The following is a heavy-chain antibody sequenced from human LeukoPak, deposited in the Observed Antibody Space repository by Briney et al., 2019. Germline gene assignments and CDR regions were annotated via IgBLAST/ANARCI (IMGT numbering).Heavy chain of an antibody. CDR2: INHSGST. J-gene: IGHJ4*02. V-gene: IGHV4-34*01. CDR1: GGSFSGYY. Sequence: ASETLSLTCAVYGGSFSGYYWSWIRQPPGKGLEWIGEINHSGSTNYNPSLKSRVTISVDTSKNQFSLKLSSVTAADTAVYYCASYKSRSWYPHFDYWGQGTLVTVSS. D-gene: IGHD6-13*01. CDR3: ASYKSRSWYPHFDY.